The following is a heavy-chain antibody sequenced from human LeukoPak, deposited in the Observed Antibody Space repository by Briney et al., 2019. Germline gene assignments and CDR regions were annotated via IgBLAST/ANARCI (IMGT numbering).Heavy chain of an antibody. CDR2: GAFSGYT. Sequence: PSETLSFSSSVSGGSISNSSYYWPSTRQPPGKGLEFIGTGAFSGYTYYNESLKSRISMSLDKSNNLFSLKVTSMTAADTAMYYCARVFPEMWQVRSYYCLDVWGKGTPVSVSS. CDR3: ARVFPEMWQVRSYYCLDV. V-gene: IGHV4-39*07. D-gene: IGHD1-14*01. J-gene: IGHJ6*04. CDR1: GGSISNSSYY.